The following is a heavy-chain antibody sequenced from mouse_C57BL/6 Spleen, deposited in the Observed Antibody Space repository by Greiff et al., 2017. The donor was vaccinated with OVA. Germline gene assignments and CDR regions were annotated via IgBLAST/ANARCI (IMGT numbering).Heavy chain of an antibody. CDR1: GFSFSSYG. J-gene: IGHJ4*01. CDR2: ISSGGSYT. V-gene: IGHV5-6*02. CDR3: ARPYYSYAMDY. Sequence: DVMLVESGGDLVKPGGSLKLSCAASGFSFSSYGMSWVRQTPDKRLEWVATISSGGSYTYSPDSVKGRFTISRDNAKNTLYLHMSSLKSEDTAMYYCARPYYSYAMDYWGQGTSVTVSS. D-gene: IGHD2-12*01.